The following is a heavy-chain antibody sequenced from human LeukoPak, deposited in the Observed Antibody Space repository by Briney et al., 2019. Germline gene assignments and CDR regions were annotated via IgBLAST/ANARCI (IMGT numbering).Heavy chain of an antibody. CDR3: ARVWPATTIPVSDY. D-gene: IGHD2-2*02. Sequence: GESLKISCNGAGYTFTSHWIGWVRQMPGKGLEWMGIIYPGDSDTRYSPSFQGQVTISADKSISTAYVQWSSLKASDTAIYYCARVWPATTIPVSDYWGQGTLVTVSS. CDR2: IYPGDSDT. V-gene: IGHV5-51*01. CDR1: GYTFTSHW. J-gene: IGHJ4*02.